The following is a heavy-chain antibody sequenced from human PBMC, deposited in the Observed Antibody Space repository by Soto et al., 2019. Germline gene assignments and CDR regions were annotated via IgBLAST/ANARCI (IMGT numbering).Heavy chain of an antibody. CDR2: IKQDGSEK. CDR3: ARDLSHSSSRPSYYYYYYGMDV. J-gene: IGHJ6*02. V-gene: IGHV3-7*01. Sequence: PGGSLRLSCAASGFTFSSYWMSWVRQAPGKGLEWVANIKQDGSEKYYVDSVKGRFTISRDNAKNSLYLQMNSLRAEDTAVYYCARDLSHSSSRPSYYYYYYGMDVWGQGTTVTVSS. CDR1: GFTFSSYW. D-gene: IGHD6-13*01.